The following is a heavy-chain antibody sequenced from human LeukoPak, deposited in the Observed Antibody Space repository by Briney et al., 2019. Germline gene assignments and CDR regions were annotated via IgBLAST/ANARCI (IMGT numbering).Heavy chain of an antibody. CDR1: GGSISSGDYY. J-gene: IGHJ2*01. Sequence: NPSETLSLTCTVSGGSISSGDYYWTWIRQHPGKGLEWIGYIYHSGYTCYNPSLKSRVTMSLDTSKNKFSLKLSSVTAADTAVYYCARRGSGASLEHYFDLWGRGTLVTVSS. D-gene: IGHD1-14*01. V-gene: IGHV4-31*03. CDR3: ARRGSGASLEHYFDL. CDR2: IYHSGYT.